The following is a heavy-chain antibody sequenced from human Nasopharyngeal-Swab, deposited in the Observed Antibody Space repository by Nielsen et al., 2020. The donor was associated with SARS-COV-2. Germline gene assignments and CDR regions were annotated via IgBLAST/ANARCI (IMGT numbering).Heavy chain of an antibody. CDR3: VKEGATGWFDP. CDR1: GVSITSQY. V-gene: IGHV4-59*11. CDR2: ISHNSGT. J-gene: IGHJ5*02. Sequence: SETLSLTCTVSGVSITSQYWSWIRQPPGKGLEWIGYISHNSGTSYNPSLKSRVTMFMDTSKNQFSLRLRSVTAADTAVYYCVKEGATGWFDPCGQGTLVTVSS.